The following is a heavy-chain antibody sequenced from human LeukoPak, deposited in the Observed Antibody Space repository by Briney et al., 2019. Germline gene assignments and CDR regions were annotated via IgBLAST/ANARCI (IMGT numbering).Heavy chain of an antibody. CDR3: AKSKRALDAFDI. J-gene: IGHJ3*02. Sequence: PSETLSLTCAVSGGSISGSNWWSWVRQPPGKGLEWIGEIYHSGSTNYNPSLKSRVTISVDKSKNQFSLKLSSVTAADTAVYYCAKSKRALDAFDIWGQGTMVTVSS. CDR1: GGSISGSNW. V-gene: IGHV4-4*02. CDR2: IYHSGST.